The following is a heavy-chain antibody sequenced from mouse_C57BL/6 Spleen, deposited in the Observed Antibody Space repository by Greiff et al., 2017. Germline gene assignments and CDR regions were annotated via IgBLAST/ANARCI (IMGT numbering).Heavy chain of an antibody. Sequence: QLKESGPGLVQPSQSLSITCTVSGFSLTSYGVHWVRQSPGKGLEWLGVIWRGGSTDYNAAFMSRLSITKDNSKSQVFFKMNSLQADDTAIYDCAKNGLPSYWYFDVWGTGTTVTVSS. D-gene: IGHD5-5*01. J-gene: IGHJ1*03. V-gene: IGHV2-5*01. CDR2: IWRGGST. CDR3: AKNGLPSYWYFDV. CDR1: GFSLTSYG.